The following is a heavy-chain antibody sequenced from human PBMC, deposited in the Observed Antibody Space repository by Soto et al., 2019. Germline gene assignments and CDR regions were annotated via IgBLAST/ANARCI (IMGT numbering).Heavy chain of an antibody. CDR1: GCSISSGGYY. V-gene: IGHV4-31*03. D-gene: IGHD3-9*01. J-gene: IGHJ4*02. CDR3: SRVRSCILTGYYDY. CDR2: IYYSGST. Sequence: QVQLQESGPGLVKPSQTLSLTCTVSGCSISSGGYYWSWIRQHPGQGLEWIGYIYYSGSTYYNPYLKSRDTISVDTSKNQFSLKLSSVTAADTAVYYCSRVRSCILTGYYDYWGQGTLVTVSS.